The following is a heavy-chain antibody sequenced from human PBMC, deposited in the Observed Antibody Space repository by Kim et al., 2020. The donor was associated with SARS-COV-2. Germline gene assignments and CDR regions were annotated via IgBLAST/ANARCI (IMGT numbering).Heavy chain of an antibody. D-gene: IGHD1-26*01. J-gene: IGHJ3*02. CDR1: GGSISSYY. V-gene: IGHV4-4*07. CDR3: ARDQGWELRSYHAFDI. Sequence: SETLSLTCTVSGGSISSYYWSWIRQPAGKGLEWIGRIYTSGSTNYNPSLKSRVTMSVDTSKNQFSLKLSSVTAADTAVYYCARDQGWELRSYHAFDIWGQGTMGTVSS. CDR2: IYTSGST.